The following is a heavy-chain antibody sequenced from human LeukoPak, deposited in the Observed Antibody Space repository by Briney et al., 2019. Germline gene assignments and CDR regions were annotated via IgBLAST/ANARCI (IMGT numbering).Heavy chain of an antibody. Sequence: GGSLRLSCAASGFTFSSYWMSWVRQAPGKGLEWVANIKQDGSEKYYVDSVKGRFTISRDNAKNSLYLQMNSLRAEDTAVYYCARARIAAAGTPPNYWGQGTLVTVSS. D-gene: IGHD6-13*01. V-gene: IGHV3-7*05. CDR2: IKQDGSEK. CDR3: ARARIAAAGTPPNY. J-gene: IGHJ4*02. CDR1: GFTFSSYW.